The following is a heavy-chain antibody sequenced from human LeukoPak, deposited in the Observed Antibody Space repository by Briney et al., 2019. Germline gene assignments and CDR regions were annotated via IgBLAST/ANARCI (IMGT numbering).Heavy chain of an antibody. CDR1: GGSISSYY. D-gene: IGHD4-17*01. V-gene: IGHV4-4*07. CDR3: ARDLDYGDYEYAFDI. Sequence: PSETLSLTCTVSGGSISSYYWSWIRQPAGKGLEWIGRIYTSGSTSYNPSLKSRVTMSVDTSKNQFSLKLSSVTAADTAVYYCARDLDYGDYEYAFDIWGQGTMVTVSS. J-gene: IGHJ3*02. CDR2: IYTSGST.